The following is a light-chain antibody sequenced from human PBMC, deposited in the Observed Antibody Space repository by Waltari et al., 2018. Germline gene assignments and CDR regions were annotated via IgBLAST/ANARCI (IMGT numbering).Light chain of an antibody. J-gene: IGKJ1*01. V-gene: IGKV1-5*03. Sequence: DIQMTQSPSTLSASVGDRVTLTCRASQSISSWLAWYQQKPGKAPKLLIYKSSSLESGVPSRFSGSGSRTEFTLTISSLQPDDFATYYCQQYNSQWTFGQGTKVEIK. CDR1: QSISSW. CDR3: QQYNSQWT. CDR2: KSS.